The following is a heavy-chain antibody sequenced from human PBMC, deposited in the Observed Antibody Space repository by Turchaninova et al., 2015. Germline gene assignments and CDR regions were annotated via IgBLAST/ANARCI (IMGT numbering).Heavy chain of an antibody. CDR2: VWYEGTKK. J-gene: IGHJ6*03. Sequence: QVQLVESGGGVVQPGRSLRLSCSASGLTLSTFGMPWCRPAPGRGLAWVAVVWYEGTKKFYGDTRKGRIHISRDNSKNTLYLQMYGLRADDTAGYYCAGYSVYESYYYYYMDVWGKGTTVTVSS. V-gene: IGHV3-33*01. CDR3: AGYSVYESYYYYYMDV. D-gene: IGHD5/OR15-5a*01. CDR1: GLTLSTFG.